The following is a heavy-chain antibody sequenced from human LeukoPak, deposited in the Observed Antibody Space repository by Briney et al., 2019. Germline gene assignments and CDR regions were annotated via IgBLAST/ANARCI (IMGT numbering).Heavy chain of an antibody. CDR1: GGSISSSNYY. D-gene: IGHD6-19*01. Sequence: TASETLSLTCTVSGGSISSSNYYWGWIRQPPGKGLEWIGSLYYSGSTYYNPSLKSRVTISVDTSKNQFSLKLSSVTAADTAVYYCVRGRYSSGWYRDKNWFDPWGQGTPVTVSS. CDR2: LYYSGST. CDR3: VRGRYSSGWYRDKNWFDP. V-gene: IGHV4-39*07. J-gene: IGHJ5*02.